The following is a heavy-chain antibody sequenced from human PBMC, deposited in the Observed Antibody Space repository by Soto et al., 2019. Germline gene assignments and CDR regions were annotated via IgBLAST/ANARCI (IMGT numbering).Heavy chain of an antibody. CDR3: AKDTSSGYYSNWFDP. D-gene: IGHD3-22*01. V-gene: IGHV3-30*18. CDR1: GFTFSSYG. Sequence: SGGSLRLSCAASGFTFSSYGMHWVRQAPGKGLEWVAVISYDGSNKYYADSVKGRFTISRDNSKNTLYLQMNSLRAEDTAVYYCAKDTSSGYYSNWFDPWGQGTLVTVS. CDR2: ISYDGSNK. J-gene: IGHJ5*02.